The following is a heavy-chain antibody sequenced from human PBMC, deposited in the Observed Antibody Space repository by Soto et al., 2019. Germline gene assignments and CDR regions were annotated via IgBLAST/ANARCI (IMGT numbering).Heavy chain of an antibody. Sequence: KTSETLSLTCAVSGGSISSGGYSWSWIRQPPGKGLEWIGYIYHSGSTYYNPSLKSRVTISVDRSKNQFSLKLSSVTAADTAVYYCASQTGGRILPFDYWGQGTLVTVSS. D-gene: IGHD2-15*01. J-gene: IGHJ4*02. V-gene: IGHV4-30-2*01. CDR1: GGSISSGGYS. CDR3: ASQTGGRILPFDY. CDR2: IYHSGST.